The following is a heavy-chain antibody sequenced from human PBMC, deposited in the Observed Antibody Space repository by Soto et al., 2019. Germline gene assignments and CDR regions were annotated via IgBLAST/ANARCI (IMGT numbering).Heavy chain of an antibody. Sequence: GESLKISCKGSGYSFTSYWIGWVRQMPGKGLEWMGIIYPGDSDTRYSPSFQGQVTISADKSISTAYLQWSSLKASDTAMYYCARTAATGKYYYGMEVWGQGTTVTVPS. CDR1: GYSFTSYW. CDR2: IYPGDSDT. D-gene: IGHD6-13*01. V-gene: IGHV5-51*01. J-gene: IGHJ6*02. CDR3: ARTAATGKYYYGMEV.